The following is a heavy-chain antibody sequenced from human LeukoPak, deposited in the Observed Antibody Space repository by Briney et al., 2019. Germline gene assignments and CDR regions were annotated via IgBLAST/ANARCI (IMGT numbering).Heavy chain of an antibody. CDR2: IHPNSGGI. J-gene: IGHJ4*02. Sequence: ASVKLSCKASGYTFTDYYINWVRQAPGQGLEWMGWIHPNSGGIKYAQKFQGRVTMTRDTSISTAYVELSGLTSDDTAVYYCGRKSANRKTSEFDYWGQGTLVTVSS. CDR1: GYTFTDYY. V-gene: IGHV1-2*02. D-gene: IGHD1-14*01. CDR3: GRKSANRKTSEFDY.